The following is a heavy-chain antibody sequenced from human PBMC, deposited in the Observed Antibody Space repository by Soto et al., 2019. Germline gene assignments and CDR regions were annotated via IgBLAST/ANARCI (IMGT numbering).Heavy chain of an antibody. Sequence: QVQLQESGPGLVKPSQTLSLTCTVSGGSISSGGYYWSWIRQHPGKGLEWIGYIYYSGSTYYNPSLKSRVIISVDTSKNQFSLKLSSVTAADTAVYYCAGTLRFLEWQYYCDYWGQGTLVTVSS. CDR1: GGSISSGGYY. CDR3: AGTLRFLEWQYYCDY. D-gene: IGHD3-3*01. J-gene: IGHJ4*02. CDR2: IYYSGST. V-gene: IGHV4-31*03.